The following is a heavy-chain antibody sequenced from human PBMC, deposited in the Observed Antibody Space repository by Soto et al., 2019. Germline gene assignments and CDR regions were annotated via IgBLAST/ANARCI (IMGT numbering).Heavy chain of an antibody. CDR2: INPNSGGT. J-gene: IGHJ6*02. D-gene: IGHD6-19*01. CDR3: ASRLLIAVAGTPKDSMDV. CDR1: GYTFTGYY. V-gene: IGHV1-2*02. Sequence: QVQLVQSGAEVKKPGASVKVSCKASGYTFTGYYMHWVRQAPGQGLEWMGWINPNSGGTNYAQKFQGRVTMTRDTSISTAYMELSRLRSDDTAVYYCASRLLIAVAGTPKDSMDVWGQGTTVTVSS.